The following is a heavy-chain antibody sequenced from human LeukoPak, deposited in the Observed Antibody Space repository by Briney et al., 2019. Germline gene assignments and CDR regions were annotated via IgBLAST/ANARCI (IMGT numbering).Heavy chain of an antibody. J-gene: IGHJ5*02. Sequence: ASVKVSCKASGYTFTNYDINWVRQAAGRGLEWMGWMNPHTGNAGYAQKFQGRVTMTLDTSISTAYMELNSLRSDDTAVYYCARIPQRIPHNWFDPWGQGTLVTVSS. CDR2: MNPHTGNA. CDR3: ARIPQRIPHNWFDP. CDR1: GYTFTNYD. D-gene: IGHD1-14*01. V-gene: IGHV1-8*01.